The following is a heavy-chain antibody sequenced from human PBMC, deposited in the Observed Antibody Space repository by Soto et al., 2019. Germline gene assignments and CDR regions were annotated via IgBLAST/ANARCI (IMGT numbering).Heavy chain of an antibody. CDR1: GFTFSNYW. D-gene: IGHD6-19*01. Sequence: EVQLVESGGGLVQPGGSLRLSCAASGFTFSNYWMSWVRQVPGKGLAWVSNIKEDGSEKYYVDPVKGRFTISSDNAKNSVHLQMNSLRDEDTAVYYCVRFSILVSGRGRGAFFDSWGQGTPVTVSS. CDR3: VRFSILVSGRGRGAFFDS. V-gene: IGHV3-7*03. CDR2: IKEDGSEK. J-gene: IGHJ4*02.